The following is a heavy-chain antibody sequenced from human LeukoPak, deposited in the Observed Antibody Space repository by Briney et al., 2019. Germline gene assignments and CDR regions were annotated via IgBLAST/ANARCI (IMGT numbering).Heavy chain of an antibody. Sequence: GGSLRLSCAASGFTFSSYAMSWVRQAPGKGLEWVSAISGSGGSTYYADSVKGRFTISRDNSKNTLYLQMNSLRAEDTAVYYCAKDHTPYYDYVWGSYRPGAFDIWGQGTMVTVSS. V-gene: IGHV3-23*01. CDR3: AKDHTPYYDYVWGSYRPGAFDI. D-gene: IGHD3-16*02. CDR1: GFTFSSYA. CDR2: ISGSGGST. J-gene: IGHJ3*02.